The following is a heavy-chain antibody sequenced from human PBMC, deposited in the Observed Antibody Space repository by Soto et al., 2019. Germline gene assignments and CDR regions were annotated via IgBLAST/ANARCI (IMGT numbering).Heavy chain of an antibody. J-gene: IGHJ4*02. Sequence: GGSLIISYAASGFTFSSYSMNWVRQAPGKGLEWVSSISSTSSYIYYVVSVRGQFTITRDNAKKSLYLQLNRLSVEEMAAYYCARGPLNFDFWGKRTLVTVSS. CDR1: GFTFSSYS. CDR3: ARGPLNFDF. CDR2: ISSTSSYI. V-gene: IGHV3-21*01.